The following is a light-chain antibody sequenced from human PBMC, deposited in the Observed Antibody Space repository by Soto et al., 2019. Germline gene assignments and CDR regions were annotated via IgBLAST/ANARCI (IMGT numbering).Light chain of an antibody. CDR1: QSLAYIDGNTY. CDR2: YVS. J-gene: IGKJ2*01. V-gene: IGKV2-30*01. Sequence: EVVMTQSPLSLPVTLGQPASISCRSSQSLAYIDGNTYLTWFHQRPGQSPRRLIYYVSNRDSGVPDRFSSSRAGTDFTPKISRVEAEDAGIYYCMQSTHWPPYTFGQGTKLEIK. CDR3: MQSTHWPPYT.